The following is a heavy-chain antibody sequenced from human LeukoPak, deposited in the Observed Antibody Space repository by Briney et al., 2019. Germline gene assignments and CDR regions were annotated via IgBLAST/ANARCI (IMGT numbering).Heavy chain of an antibody. J-gene: IGHJ4*02. Sequence: NPGGSLRLSCAASGFTFRSYTMNWVRQAPGKGLEWVSSIGSSSSSIYYADSVKGRFTISRDNAKKSLYLQMNSLRAEDTAMYYCARGFCTSTSCYGSYWGQGALVTVSP. CDR2: IGSSSSSI. V-gene: IGHV3-21*01. CDR1: GFTFRSYT. D-gene: IGHD2-2*01. CDR3: ARGFCTSTSCYGSY.